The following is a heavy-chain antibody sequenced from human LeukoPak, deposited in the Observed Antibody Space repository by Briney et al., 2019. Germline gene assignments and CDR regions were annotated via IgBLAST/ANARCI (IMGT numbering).Heavy chain of an antibody. V-gene: IGHV1-3*01. CDR3: ARGSASDWPLDH. Sequence: ASVKVSCKASGYTFSDYAVHWVRQAPGQRFEWMGWIDAGNGDTRYSQKFQGRVTITRDTSASTAYIELRSLRSEDTAMYYCARGSASDWPLDHWGQETLVTISS. J-gene: IGHJ4*02. D-gene: IGHD3-9*01. CDR2: IDAGNGDT. CDR1: GYTFSDYA.